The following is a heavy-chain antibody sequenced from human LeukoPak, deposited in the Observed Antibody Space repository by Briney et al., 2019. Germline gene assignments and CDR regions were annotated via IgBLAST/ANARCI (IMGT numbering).Heavy chain of an antibody. CDR3: TTDPPLELELQTG. D-gene: IGHD1-7*01. CDR2: IKSKTDGGTT. CDR1: GFTFSNAW. V-gene: IGHV3-15*01. J-gene: IGHJ4*02. Sequence: QTGGSLRLSCAASGFTFSNAWMSWVRQAPGKGLEWVGRIKSKTDGGTTDYAAPVKGRFTISRDDSKNTLHLQMNSLKTEDTAVYYCTTDPPLELELQTGWGQGTLVTVSS.